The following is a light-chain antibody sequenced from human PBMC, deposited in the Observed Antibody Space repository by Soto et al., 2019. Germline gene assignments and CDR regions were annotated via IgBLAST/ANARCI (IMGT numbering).Light chain of an antibody. CDR1: PSVSSN. Sequence: SQSPATLSVSPGERAILSCRASPSVSSNLAWYQQKRGQYPRILLYGASSRATGITDRLSGSGSWPEFTLTISRREHADFAVYFCQHYGSSPWTFGQGTKVDIK. V-gene: IGKV3-20*01. CDR2: GAS. J-gene: IGKJ1*01. CDR3: QHYGSSPWT.